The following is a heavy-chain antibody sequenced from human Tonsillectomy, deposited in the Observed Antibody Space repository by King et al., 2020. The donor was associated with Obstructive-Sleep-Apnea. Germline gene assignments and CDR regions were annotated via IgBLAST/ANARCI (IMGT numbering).Heavy chain of an antibody. V-gene: IGHV3-9*01. J-gene: IGHJ4*02. D-gene: IGHD3-22*01. CDR2: ISWNSGSI. Sequence: VQLVESGGGLVQPGRSLRLSCAASGFTFDDYAMHWVRQAPGKGLEWGSDISWNSGSIGYADSVKGRITISRDNAKNSLYLQMNSLRAEETALYYCAKAYYDSVTVYFDYWGQGTLVTVSS. CDR1: GFTFDDYA. CDR3: AKAYYDSVTVYFDY.